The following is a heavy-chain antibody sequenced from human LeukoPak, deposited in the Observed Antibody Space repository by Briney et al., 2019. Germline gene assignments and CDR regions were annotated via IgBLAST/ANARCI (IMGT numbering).Heavy chain of an antibody. CDR2: ISAYNGNT. CDR1: GGTFSSYA. D-gene: IGHD6-6*01. J-gene: IGHJ5*02. V-gene: IGHV1-18*01. CDR3: ARDLYSSSPANWFDP. Sequence: ASVKVSCKASGGTFSSYAISWVRQAPGQGLEWMGWISAYNGNTNYAQKLQGRVTMTTDTSTSTAYMELRSLRSDDTAVYYCARDLYSSSPANWFDPWGQGTLVTVSS.